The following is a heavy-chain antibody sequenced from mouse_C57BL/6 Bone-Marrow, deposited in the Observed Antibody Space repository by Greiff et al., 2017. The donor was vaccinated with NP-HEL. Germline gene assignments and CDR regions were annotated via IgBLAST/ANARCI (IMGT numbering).Heavy chain of an antibody. Sequence: VQLQQSGAELARPGASVKMSCKASGYTFTSYTMHWVKQRPGQGLEWIGYINPSSGYTKYNQKFKDKATLTADKSSSTAYMQLSSLTSEDSAVYYCARSVTTVVATGGWGQGTLVTVSA. CDR1: GYTFTSYT. CDR3: ARSVTTVVATGG. J-gene: IGHJ3*01. CDR2: INPSSGYT. D-gene: IGHD1-1*01. V-gene: IGHV1-4*01.